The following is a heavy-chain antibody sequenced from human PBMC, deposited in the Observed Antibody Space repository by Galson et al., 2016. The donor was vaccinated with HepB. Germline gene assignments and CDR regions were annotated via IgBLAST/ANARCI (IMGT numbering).Heavy chain of an antibody. CDR3: QTTNYYNGLDV. J-gene: IGHJ6*02. D-gene: IGHD4-11*01. V-gene: IGHV3-66*01. Sequence: SLRLSCAASGFTVGNNYMSWVRQVPGKGLEWASGIYSGGGTYYADSVKGRFTISRDKSENTLYLQLNSLRAEDTAVYYCQTTNYYNGLDVWGQGTTVTVSS. CDR2: IYSGGGT. CDR1: GFTVGNNY.